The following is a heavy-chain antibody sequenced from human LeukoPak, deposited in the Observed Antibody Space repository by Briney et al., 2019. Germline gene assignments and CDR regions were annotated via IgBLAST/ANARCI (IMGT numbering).Heavy chain of an antibody. Sequence: ASVKVSCKASGYTFTSYYMHWVRQAPGQGLEWMGIINPSGGSTSYAQKFQGRVTMTRDMSTSTVYMELSSLRSEDTAVYYCASSSSWYLGAFDIWGQGTMVTVSS. CDR3: ASSSSWYLGAFDI. CDR2: INPSGGST. J-gene: IGHJ3*02. V-gene: IGHV1-46*01. CDR1: GYTFTSYY. D-gene: IGHD6-13*01.